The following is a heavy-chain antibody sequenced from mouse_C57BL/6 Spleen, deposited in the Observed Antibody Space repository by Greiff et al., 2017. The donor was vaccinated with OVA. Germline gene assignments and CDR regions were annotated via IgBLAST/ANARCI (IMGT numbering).Heavy chain of an antibody. V-gene: IGHV1-15*01. J-gene: IGHJ3*01. Sequence: VQLQQSGAELVRPGASVTLSCKASGYTFTDYEMHWVKQTPVHGLEWIGAIDPETGGTAYNQKFKGKAILTADKSSSTAYMELRSLTSEDSAVYYCTREGLYDYDGTYWGQGTLVTVSA. D-gene: IGHD2-4*01. CDR3: TREGLYDYDGTY. CDR2: IDPETGGT. CDR1: GYTFTDYE.